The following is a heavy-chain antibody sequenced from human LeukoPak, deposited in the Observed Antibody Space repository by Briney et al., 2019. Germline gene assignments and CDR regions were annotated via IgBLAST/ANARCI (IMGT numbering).Heavy chain of an antibody. CDR3: ARCFSSGYYSPFDY. CDR1: GFTFSSYG. CDR2: ISYDGSNK. V-gene: IGHV3-30*03. Sequence: GGSLRLSCAASGFTFSSYGMHWVRQAPGKGLEWVAVISYDGSNKYYADSVKGRFTISRDNSKNTLYLQMNSLRAEDTAVYYCARCFSSGYYSPFDYWGQGTLVTVSS. D-gene: IGHD3-22*01. J-gene: IGHJ4*02.